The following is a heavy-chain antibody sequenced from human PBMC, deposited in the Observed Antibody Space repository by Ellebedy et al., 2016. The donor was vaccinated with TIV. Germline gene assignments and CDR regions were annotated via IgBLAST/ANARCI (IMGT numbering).Heavy chain of an antibody. CDR2: ITNSGKT. Sequence: LRLXXTVSGGSISSTPYYWTWVRQHPGKALEWIGYITNSGKTYHSPSLKSRVSISRDTSKNQFSLKLTSMTAADTAVYYCASLEPLYNWLSPWGQGSLVTVSS. CDR1: GGSISSTPYY. D-gene: IGHD1-14*01. J-gene: IGHJ5*02. CDR3: ASLEPLYNWLSP. V-gene: IGHV4-31*03.